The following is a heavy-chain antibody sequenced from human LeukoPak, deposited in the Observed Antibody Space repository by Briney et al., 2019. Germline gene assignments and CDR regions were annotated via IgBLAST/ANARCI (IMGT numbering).Heavy chain of an antibody. J-gene: IGHJ4*02. CDR1: GGSISSHY. CDR2: IYYSGST. CDR3: ARDSLSSGYYWDY. D-gene: IGHD3-22*01. V-gene: IGHV4-59*11. Sequence: SETLSLTCTVSGGSISSHYWSWIRQPPGKGLEWIGYIYYSGSTNYNPSLKSRVTISVDTSKNQFSLKLSSVTAADTAVYYCARDSLSSGYYWDYWGQGTLVTVSS.